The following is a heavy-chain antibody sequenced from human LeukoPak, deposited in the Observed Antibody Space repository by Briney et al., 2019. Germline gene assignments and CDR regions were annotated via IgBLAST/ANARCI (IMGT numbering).Heavy chain of an antibody. V-gene: IGHV3-23*01. CDR1: GFTFSSYA. J-gene: IGHJ4*02. CDR2: VSGGGGST. CDR3: ARFYYYDSIGYYYHFDY. Sequence: GGSLRLSCATSGFTFSSYAMSWVRQAPGKGLEWVSAVSGGGGSTNYADSVKGRFTISRDNSKNTVFLQMSSLRAEDTAVYYCARFYYYDSIGYYYHFDYWGQGILVTVSS. D-gene: IGHD3-22*01.